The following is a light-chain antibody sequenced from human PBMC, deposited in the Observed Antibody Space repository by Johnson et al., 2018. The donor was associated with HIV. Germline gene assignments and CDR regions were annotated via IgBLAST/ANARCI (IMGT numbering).Light chain of an antibody. CDR1: SSNIGNNY. J-gene: IGLJ1*01. CDR3: GTWDSTFYV. Sequence: QSVLTQPPSVSAAPGQKVTISCSGSSSNIGNNYVSWYQQLPGTAPKLLIYENNKRPSGIPDRFSGSKSGTSATLGITGLQTGDEADYYCGTWDSTFYVFGTVTKVSVL. CDR2: ENN. V-gene: IGLV1-51*02.